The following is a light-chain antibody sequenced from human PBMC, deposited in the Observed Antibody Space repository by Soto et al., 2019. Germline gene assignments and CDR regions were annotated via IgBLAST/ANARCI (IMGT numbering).Light chain of an antibody. CDR1: QDISSV. CDR3: QQFNSYPLT. Sequence: AIQLTQSPSSLSASVGDRVTITCRASQDISSVLAWYQQKPGKGPKILIYDASSLESGVPSRLSGSGSGTDVTLINSSLQPEDFATFSCQQFNSYPLTFGGGTKVEIK. J-gene: IGKJ4*01. CDR2: DAS. V-gene: IGKV1-13*02.